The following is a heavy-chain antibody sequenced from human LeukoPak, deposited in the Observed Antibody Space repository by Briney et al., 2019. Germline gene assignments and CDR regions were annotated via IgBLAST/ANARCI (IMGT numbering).Heavy chain of an antibody. CDR2: IYYSGST. V-gene: IGHV4-59*08. CDR1: GGSISSYY. CDR3: ARQDISSFTSGPLAFDI. J-gene: IGHJ3*02. Sequence: SETLSLTCTVSGGSISSYYWSCIRQPPGKGLEWIGYIYYSGSTYYNPSLKSRVTLSVDTSKNQFSLRLSSVTAADTAVYYCARQDISSFTSGPLAFDIWGQGTMVTVSS. D-gene: IGHD2-8*01.